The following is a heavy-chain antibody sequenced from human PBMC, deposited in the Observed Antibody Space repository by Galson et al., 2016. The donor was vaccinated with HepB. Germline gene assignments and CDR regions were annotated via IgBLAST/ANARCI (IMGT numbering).Heavy chain of an antibody. D-gene: IGHD3-3*01. J-gene: IGHJ4*02. CDR2: IRSNSYGGTT. CDR3: SRVVGLDYDFWSGYPDFDY. CDR1: GFTFSRFG. V-gene: IGHV3-49*04. Sequence: SLRLSCAASGFTFSRFGFHWVRQAPGKGLDWVGFIRSNSYGGTTEYAASVKGSFTISRDDSQSIVYLQMNSLETEDTAVYYCSRVVGLDYDFWSGYPDFDYWGQGALVTVSS.